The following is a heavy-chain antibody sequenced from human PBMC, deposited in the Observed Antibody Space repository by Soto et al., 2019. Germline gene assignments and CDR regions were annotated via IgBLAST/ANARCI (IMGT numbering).Heavy chain of an antibody. V-gene: IGHV3-23*01. J-gene: IGHJ4*02. CDR1: GFIFNDYA. Sequence: PGGSLRLSCVASGFIFNDYAMSWVRQAPGKGLEWVSGITDTGGRTFYADSVKGRFTVSRDRHTLYLHMGSLRAEDTAIYYCAKTPGVETRGYPIFYFDFWGQGALVTVSS. D-gene: IGHD3-22*01. CDR3: AKTPGVETRGYPIFYFDF. CDR2: ITDTGGRT.